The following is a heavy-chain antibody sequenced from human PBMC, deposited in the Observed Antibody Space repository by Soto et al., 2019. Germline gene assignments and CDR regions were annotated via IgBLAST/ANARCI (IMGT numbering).Heavy chain of an antibody. D-gene: IGHD3-16*02. Sequence: SETLSLTCAVSGMSLSGYDLNWIRQPPGMGLQWIGEINHSGITNYNPSLKRRVTISVDTSNNKLSLKLSSVTAADKAVYYCAAYCGYTRLGACDYYYGMDVWGQGTTVTVSS. CDR1: GMSLSGYD. CDR3: AAYCGYTRLGACDYYYGMDV. CDR2: INHSGIT. J-gene: IGHJ6*02. V-gene: IGHV4-34*01.